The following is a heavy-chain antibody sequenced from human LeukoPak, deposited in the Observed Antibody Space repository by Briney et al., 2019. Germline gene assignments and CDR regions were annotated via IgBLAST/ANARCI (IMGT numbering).Heavy chain of an antibody. CDR3: ARGGAFCGADCYQSDY. J-gene: IGHJ4*02. CDR2: IHSDGSST. CDR1: GFTFSSYW. V-gene: IGHV3-74*01. Sequence: GGSLRLSCAASGFTFSSYWMRWVRQAPGKGLVWVSRIHSDGSSTTYADSVKGRFTISRDNAKNTLYLQMNSLRAEDTAVYYCARGGAFCGADCYQSDYWGQGTLVIVSS. D-gene: IGHD2-21*02.